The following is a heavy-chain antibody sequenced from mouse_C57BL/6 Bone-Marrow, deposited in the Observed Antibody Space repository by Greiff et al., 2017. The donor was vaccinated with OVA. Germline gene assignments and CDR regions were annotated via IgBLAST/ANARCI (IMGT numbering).Heavy chain of an antibody. V-gene: IGHV1-64*01. CDR1: GYTFTSYW. CDR2: IHPNSGST. J-gene: IGHJ3*01. CDR3: ASNYYGSSPFAY. Sequence: QVQLKQPGAELVKPGASVKLSCKASGYTFTSYWMHWVKQRPGQGLEWIGMIHPNSGSTNYNEKFKSKATLTVDKSSSTAYMQLSSLTSEDSAVYYCASNYYGSSPFAYWGQGTLVTVSA. D-gene: IGHD1-1*01.